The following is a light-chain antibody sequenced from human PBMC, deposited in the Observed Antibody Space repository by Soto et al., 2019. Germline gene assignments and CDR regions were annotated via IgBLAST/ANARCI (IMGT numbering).Light chain of an antibody. V-gene: IGKV3-20*01. Sequence: EIVLTQSPGTLSLSPGERATLSCRASQSVSSSYLAWYQQKPGQAHRLLIYGASSRATGIPDRFSGSGSGTDFLLTISRLEAEDVAVYYCQQYGSSPPVTFGQGTRLEIK. J-gene: IGKJ5*01. CDR3: QQYGSSPPVT. CDR2: GAS. CDR1: QSVSSSY.